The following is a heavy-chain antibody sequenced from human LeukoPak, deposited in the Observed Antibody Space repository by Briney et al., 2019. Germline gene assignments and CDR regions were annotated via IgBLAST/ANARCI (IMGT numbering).Heavy chain of an antibody. V-gene: IGHV4-34*01. Sequence: SETLSLTCAVYGGSFSDYYWSWIRQPPGKGLEWIGEINHSGSTNYNPSLKSRVTISVDTSKNQFSLKLSSVTAADTVVYYCARRRVRGVIITPFYYWGQGTLVTVSS. J-gene: IGHJ4*02. CDR2: INHSGST. CDR1: GGSFSDYY. D-gene: IGHD3-10*01. CDR3: ARRRVRGVIITPFYY.